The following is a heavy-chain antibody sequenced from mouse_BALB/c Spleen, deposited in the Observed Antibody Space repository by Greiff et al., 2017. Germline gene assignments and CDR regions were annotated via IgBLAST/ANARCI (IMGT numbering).Heavy chain of an antibody. CDR1: GYSITSDYA. V-gene: IGHV3-2*02. Sequence: EVKVEESGPGLVKPSQSLSLTCTVTGYSITSDYAWNWIRQFPGNKLEWMGYISYSGSTSYNPSLKSRISITRDTSKNQFFLQLNSVTTEDTATYYCARSYYGSTWFAYWGQGTLVTVSA. J-gene: IGHJ3*01. CDR3: ARSYYGSTWFAY. D-gene: IGHD1-1*01. CDR2: ISYSGST.